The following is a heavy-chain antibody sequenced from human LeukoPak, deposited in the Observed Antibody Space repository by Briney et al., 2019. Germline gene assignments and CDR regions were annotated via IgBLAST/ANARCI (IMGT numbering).Heavy chain of an antibody. CDR1: GGSISSYY. D-gene: IGHD3-22*01. Sequence: SETLSLTCTVPGGSISSYYWSWIRQPPGKGLEWIGYIYYSGSTNYNPSLKSRVTISVDTSKNQFSLKLSSVTAADTAVYYCAREDYYDNWFDPWGQGTLVTVSS. V-gene: IGHV4-59*01. CDR2: IYYSGST. CDR3: AREDYYDNWFDP. J-gene: IGHJ5*02.